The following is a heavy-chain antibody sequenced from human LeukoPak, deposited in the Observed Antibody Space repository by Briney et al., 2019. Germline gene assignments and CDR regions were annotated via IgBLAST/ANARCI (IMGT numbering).Heavy chain of an antibody. J-gene: IGHJ5*02. CDR3: ARETLGYCSSTSCYFGAAYSSPYKNWFDP. Sequence: PSETLSLTCAVYGGSFSGYYWSWIRQPPGKGLEWIGEINHSGSTNYNPSLKSRVTISVDTSKNQFSLKLSSVTAADTAVYYCARETLGYCSSTSCYFGAAYSSPYKNWFDPWGQGTLVTVSS. V-gene: IGHV4-34*01. CDR1: GGSFSGYY. D-gene: IGHD2-2*01. CDR2: INHSGST.